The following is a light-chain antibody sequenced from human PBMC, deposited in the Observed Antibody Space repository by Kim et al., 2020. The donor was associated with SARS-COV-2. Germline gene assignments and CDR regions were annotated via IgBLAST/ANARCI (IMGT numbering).Light chain of an antibody. Sequence: DIQMTQSPSSLSASVGDRVTITCRASQSISSWLAWYQQKPEKAPKCLIYAASSLQSGVPSRFSGSGSGTEFTLTISSLQPEDFATYYCQQYDSYPRTFGQGTRVEIK. CDR1: QSISSW. V-gene: IGKV1D-16*01. J-gene: IGKJ1*01. CDR2: AAS. CDR3: QQYDSYPRT.